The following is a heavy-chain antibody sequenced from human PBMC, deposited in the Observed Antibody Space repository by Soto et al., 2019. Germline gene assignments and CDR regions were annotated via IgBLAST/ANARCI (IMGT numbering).Heavy chain of an antibody. D-gene: IGHD6-13*01. Sequence: SETLSLTCTVSGGSINNHYWSWIRQPPGKGLEWIGYIYYSGSTNYNPSLKSRVTISVDTSKNQFSLKLSSVTAADTAVYYCAREKYSSSWYQDWFDPWGQGTLVTVSS. V-gene: IGHV4-59*11. J-gene: IGHJ5*02. CDR3: AREKYSSSWYQDWFDP. CDR2: IYYSGST. CDR1: GGSINNHY.